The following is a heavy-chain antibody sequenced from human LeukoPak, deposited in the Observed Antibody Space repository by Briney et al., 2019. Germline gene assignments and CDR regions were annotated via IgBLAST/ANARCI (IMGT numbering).Heavy chain of an antibody. CDR3: ARDYCSGGSCYDAFDI. CDR2: INPNSGGT. D-gene: IGHD2-15*01. V-gene: IGHV1-2*06. CDR1: GYTFTGYY. J-gene: IGHJ3*02. Sequence: GASVKVSCKASGYTFTGYYMHWVRQAPGQGLEWMGRINPNSGGTNYAQKFQGRVTMTRDTSISTAYMELSRLRSDDTAVYYCARDYCSGGSCYDAFDIWGQGTMDTVSS.